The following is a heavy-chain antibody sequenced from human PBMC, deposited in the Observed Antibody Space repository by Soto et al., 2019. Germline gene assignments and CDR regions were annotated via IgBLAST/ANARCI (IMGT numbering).Heavy chain of an antibody. V-gene: IGHV5-10-1*01. CDR2: IDPRDSYV. CDR1: GYTLTTFW. J-gene: IGHJ5*02. D-gene: IGHD2-2*01. CDR3: ARLFCSTTTCDSWFDP. Sequence: GEALKSSGTGFGYTLTTFWISWVRQMPGKGLEWMGRIDPRDSYVNYSPSFQGHVTISVDKSISTAYLQWGSLKASDTAMYYCARLFCSTTTCDSWFDPWGQGTLVTVSS.